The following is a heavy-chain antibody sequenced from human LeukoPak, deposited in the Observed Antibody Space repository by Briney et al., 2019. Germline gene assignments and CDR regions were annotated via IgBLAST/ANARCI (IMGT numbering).Heavy chain of an antibody. Sequence: GGSLRLSCAASGFTFDDYGMSWVRQAPGKGLEWVSGINWNGGSTGYADSVKGRFTISRDNSKNTLYLQMNSLRAEDTAIYYCARDRPNYHESNGHYYQRDGDHWGQGTLVTVPS. V-gene: IGHV3-20*04. CDR2: INWNGGST. CDR3: ARDRPNYHESNGHYYQRDGDH. J-gene: IGHJ5*02. D-gene: IGHD3-22*01. CDR1: GFTFDDYG.